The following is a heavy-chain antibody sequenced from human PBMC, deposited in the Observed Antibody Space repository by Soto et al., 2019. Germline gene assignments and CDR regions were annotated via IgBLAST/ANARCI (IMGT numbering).Heavy chain of an antibody. J-gene: IGHJ6*02. V-gene: IGHV4-59*01. Sequence: PSETLSLTCTVSGGSISSYYWSWIRQPPGKGLEWIGYIYYSGSTNYNPSLKSRVTISVDTSKNQFSLKLSSVTAADTAVNYCARDPDGSGSYYGAHGIDVCCQGTTVTVS. CDR1: GGSISSYY. CDR2: IYYSGST. CDR3: ARDPDGSGSYYGAHGIDV. D-gene: IGHD3-10*01.